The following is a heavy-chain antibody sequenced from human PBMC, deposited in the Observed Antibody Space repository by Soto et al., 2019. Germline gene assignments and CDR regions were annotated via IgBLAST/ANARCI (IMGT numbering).Heavy chain of an antibody. CDR3: AKDTSFRDGQSSGDLDY. D-gene: IGHD3-10*01. Sequence: GGSLRLSCAASGFPFGNYAMHWVRQAPGKGLEWVSHITWNSGRVDYADSVKGRFTISRDNAKNFLYLQMNSLRPEDTAFYFCAKDTSFRDGQSSGDLDYWGQGTLVTVSS. V-gene: IGHV3-9*01. J-gene: IGHJ4*02. CDR1: GFPFGNYA. CDR2: ITWNSGRV.